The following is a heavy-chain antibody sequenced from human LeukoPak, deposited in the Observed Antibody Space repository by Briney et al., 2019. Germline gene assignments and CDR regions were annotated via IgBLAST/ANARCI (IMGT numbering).Heavy chain of an antibody. CDR2: ISSSSSYI. CDR1: GFTFSSYS. CDR3: AQGDDYSNLYFDY. D-gene: IGHD4-4*01. V-gene: IGHV3-21*01. Sequence: GGSLRLSCAASGFTFSSYSMNWVRQAPGKGLEWVSSISSSSSYIYYADSVKGRFTISRDNAKNPLYLQMNSLRAEDTAVYYCAQGDDYSNLYFDYWGQGTLVTVSS. J-gene: IGHJ4*02.